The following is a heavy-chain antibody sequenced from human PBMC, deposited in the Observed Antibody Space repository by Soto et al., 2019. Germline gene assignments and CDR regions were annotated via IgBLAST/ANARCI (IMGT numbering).Heavy chain of an antibody. D-gene: IGHD6-13*01. V-gene: IGHV3-23*01. CDR2: ISGSGGST. Sequence: GGSLRLSCAASGITFSTYAMSWVRQAPGKGLEWVSAISGSGGSTYYADSVKGRFTISRDKSKNTLYLQMNSLRAEDTALYYCAKSFSSNRYDYFDYWGQGSLVTVSS. CDR3: AKSFSSNRYDYFDY. J-gene: IGHJ4*02. CDR1: GITFSTYA.